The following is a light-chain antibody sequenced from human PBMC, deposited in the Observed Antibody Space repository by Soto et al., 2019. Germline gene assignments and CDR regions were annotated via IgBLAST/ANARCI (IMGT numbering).Light chain of an antibody. J-gene: IGLJ2*01. CDR1: SSDVGSYNY. CDR3: SSYISSSTSVV. V-gene: IGLV2-14*01. Sequence: QSVLTQPASVSGSPGQSITISCTGTSSDVGSYNYVSWYQQHPGKAPKLMIYDVSNRPSGVSDRSSGSKSGNTASLTISGLQAEDEADYYCSSYISSSTSVVFGGGTKLTVL. CDR2: DVS.